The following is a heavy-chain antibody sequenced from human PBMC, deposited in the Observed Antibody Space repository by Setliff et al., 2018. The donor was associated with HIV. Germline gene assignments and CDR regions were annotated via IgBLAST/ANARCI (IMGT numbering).Heavy chain of an antibody. V-gene: IGHV1-18*01. CDR3: ARDRAGDAFDI. D-gene: IGHD3-10*01. Sequence: ASVKVSCKASGYNFVNYGISWVRQAPGQGLEWMGWSSAYNGNTNYAQKLQGRVTMTTDTSTSTAYMELRSLRSDDTAVYYCARDRAGDAFDIWGQGTMVTVSS. CDR2: SSAYNGNT. J-gene: IGHJ3*02. CDR1: GYNFVNYG.